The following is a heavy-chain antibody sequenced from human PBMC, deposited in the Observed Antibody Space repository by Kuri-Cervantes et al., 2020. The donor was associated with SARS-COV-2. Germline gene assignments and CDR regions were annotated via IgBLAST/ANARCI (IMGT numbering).Heavy chain of an antibody. CDR2: INSGGDTT. CDR1: GFTFTNYA. V-gene: IGHV3-23*01. D-gene: IGHD1-26*01. Sequence: GESLKISCAASGFTFTNYAMSWVRQAPGKGLDWVSSINSGGDTTYYADSVKGRFTVSRDNSKNTLYVQMNNLRAEDTAVYYCARARFSGSYLAGYFQHWGQGTLVTVSS. J-gene: IGHJ1*01. CDR3: ARARFSGSYLAGYFQH.